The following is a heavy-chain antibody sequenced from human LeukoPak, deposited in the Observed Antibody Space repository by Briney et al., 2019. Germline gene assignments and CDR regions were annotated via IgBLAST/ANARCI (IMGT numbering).Heavy chain of an antibody. V-gene: IGHV4-38-2*01. D-gene: IGHD2-2*01. CDR2: IYHSGST. CDR1: GYSISSGYY. Sequence: SETLSLTCAVSGYSISSGYYWGWIRQPPGKGLEWIGSIYHSGSTYYNPSLKSRVTISVDTSKNQFSLKLSSVTAADTAVYYCASSQEDIVVVPAASQGYYYYMDVWGKGTTVTVSS. CDR3: ASSQEDIVVVPAASQGYYYYMDV. J-gene: IGHJ6*03.